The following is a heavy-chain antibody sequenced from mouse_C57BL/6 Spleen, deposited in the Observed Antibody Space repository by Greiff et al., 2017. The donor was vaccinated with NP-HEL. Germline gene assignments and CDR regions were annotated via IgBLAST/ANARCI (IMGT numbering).Heavy chain of an antibody. D-gene: IGHD1-1*01. CDR1: GFTFSDAW. Sequence: EVKLQESGGGLVQPGGSMKLSCAASGFTFSDAWMDWVRQSPEKGLEWVAEIRNKANNHATYYAESVKGRFTISRDDSKSSVYLQMNSLRAEDTGIYYCTRTGSSYYYYAMDYWGQGTSVTVSS. CDR3: TRTGSSYYYYAMDY. CDR2: IRNKANNHAT. J-gene: IGHJ4*01. V-gene: IGHV6-6*01.